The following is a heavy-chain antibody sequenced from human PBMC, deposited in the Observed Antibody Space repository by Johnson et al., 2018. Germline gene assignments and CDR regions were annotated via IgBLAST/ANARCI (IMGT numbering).Heavy chain of an antibody. CDR2: ISDDGSTP. CDR1: GFTFSTYW. Sequence: VQLVESGGGLVQPGGSLRLSCAASGFTFSTYWMHWVRQAPGKGLVWVSHISDDGSTPRYADSVKGRFTISRDNAKNTLYLQMNSLSAEDTAVYYCARGNFGMDVWGQGTTVTVSS. V-gene: IGHV3-74*02. J-gene: IGHJ6*02. CDR3: ARGNFGMDV.